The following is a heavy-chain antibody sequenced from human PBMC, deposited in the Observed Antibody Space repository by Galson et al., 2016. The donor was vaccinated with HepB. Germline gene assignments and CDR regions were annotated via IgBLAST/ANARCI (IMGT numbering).Heavy chain of an antibody. D-gene: IGHD2-2*01. CDR3: AKHTRGWFDP. CDR1: GLPFSATG. Sequence: SLRLSCAASGLPFSATGFHWVRQAPGKGLEWVGRIRSKPDNYATIYAESVKGRFTISRDDSKNTTYLQMSNLETGDTAVDYCAKHTRGWFDPWGRGTLVTVSS. V-gene: IGHV3-73*01. J-gene: IGHJ5*02. CDR2: IRSKPDNYAT.